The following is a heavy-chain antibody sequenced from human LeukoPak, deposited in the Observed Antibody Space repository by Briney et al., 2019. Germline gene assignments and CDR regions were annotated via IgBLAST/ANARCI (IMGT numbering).Heavy chain of an antibody. D-gene: IGHD1-1*01. CDR1: AFTFGDYA. CDR3: SRDLNWSFDY. V-gene: IGHV3-49*04. J-gene: IGHJ4*02. CDR2: IRSKAYGGTT. Sequence: GRSLRLSCSASAFTFGDYAMSWVRQAPGKGLEWVGFIRSKAYGGTTEYAASVEGRFTISRDDSKSIAYLQMNSPKTEDTAVYYCSRDLNWSFDYWGQGTLVTVSS.